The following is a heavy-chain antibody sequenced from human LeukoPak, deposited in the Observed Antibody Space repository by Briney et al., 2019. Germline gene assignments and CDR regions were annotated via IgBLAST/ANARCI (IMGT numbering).Heavy chain of an antibody. CDR2: INGYNGNT. J-gene: IGHJ4*02. CDR1: GYTYTGYY. D-gene: IGHD3-10*01. V-gene: IGHV1-18*04. Sequence: ASVKDSCKASGYTYTGYYLHWVRQAPCQGLEWMGWINGYNGNTHDAQKVQGRVTMTTDTSTTTAYMELRSLRSDDTAVYYCARDLYSRRMNYYGSGSYFAYWGQGTLVTVSS. CDR3: ARDLYSRRMNYYGSGSYFAY.